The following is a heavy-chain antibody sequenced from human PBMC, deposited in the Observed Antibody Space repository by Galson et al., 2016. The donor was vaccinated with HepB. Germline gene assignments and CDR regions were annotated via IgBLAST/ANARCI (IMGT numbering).Heavy chain of an antibody. CDR1: GFDFKNFW. V-gene: IGHV3-74*01. CDR3: ARENYGVDV. Sequence: SLRLSCAVSGFDFKNFWIHWVRQPPGKGLLWVSGIYNDGSIINYADSVRGRFTISRDNAKNTVFLQMSSLRAEDTAVYYCARENYGVDVWGQGTTVTVSS. J-gene: IGHJ6*02. CDR2: IYNDGSII.